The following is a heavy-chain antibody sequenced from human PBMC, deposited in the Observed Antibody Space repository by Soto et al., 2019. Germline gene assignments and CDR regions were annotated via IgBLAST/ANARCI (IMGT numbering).Heavy chain of an antibody. D-gene: IGHD2-8*01. V-gene: IGHV4-30-4*01. Sequence: QVQLQESGPGQVKPSQTLSLTCSVSGGSVKSTDSYWSWVRQTPGKGLEWIAYIFHTGGTTYNPSLNRRTTIPLDTSKNQLSLKVTSMTAADTAVYYCARTSWPTMAFDVWGQGTLVTVSS. CDR1: GGSVKSTDSY. CDR2: IFHTGGT. J-gene: IGHJ4*02. CDR3: ARTSWPTMAFDV.